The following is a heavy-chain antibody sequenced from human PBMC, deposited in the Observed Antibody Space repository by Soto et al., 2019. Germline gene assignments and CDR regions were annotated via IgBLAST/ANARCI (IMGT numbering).Heavy chain of an antibody. CDR2: IKYSGTT. J-gene: IGHJ6*02. Sequence: SETLSLTCTVSGGSISSSRCHWGWIRQPPGKGLEWIASIKYSGTTFYNPSLKSRVTLSVDTSKNQFALKLSSVTAADTAVYYCARDPGGGYYYYGMDVWGQGTTVTVSS. V-gene: IGHV4-39*06. D-gene: IGHD1-1*01. CDR3: ARDPGGGYYYYGMDV. CDR1: GGSISSSRCH.